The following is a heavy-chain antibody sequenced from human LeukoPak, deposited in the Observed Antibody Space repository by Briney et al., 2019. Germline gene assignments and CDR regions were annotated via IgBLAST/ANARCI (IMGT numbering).Heavy chain of an antibody. V-gene: IGHV3-11*04. Sequence: GGSLRLSCAASGFTFSDYYMSWIRQAPGKGLEWVSYISSSGSTIYYADSVKGRFTISRDNAKNSLYLQMNSLRAEDAAVYYCARYYGSGSSPSYYFDYWGQGTLVTVSS. CDR2: ISSSGSTI. J-gene: IGHJ4*02. CDR3: ARYYGSGSSPSYYFDY. D-gene: IGHD3-10*01. CDR1: GFTFSDYY.